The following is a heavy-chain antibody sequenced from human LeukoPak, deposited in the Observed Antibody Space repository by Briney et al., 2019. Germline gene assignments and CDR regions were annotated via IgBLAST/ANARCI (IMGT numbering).Heavy chain of an antibody. J-gene: IGHJ4*02. V-gene: IGHV4-59*08. CDR1: GGSIRNYY. CDR3: ASRAYYDSSGLDY. D-gene: IGHD3-22*01. CDR2: VSNSGST. Sequence: PSETLSLTCSVSGGSIRNYYWTWIRQPPGKGLEWIGHVSNSGSTKYNPSLKSRVTISIDTSKKHFSLKLSSVTAADTAAYYCASRAYYDSSGLDYWGQGILVTVSS.